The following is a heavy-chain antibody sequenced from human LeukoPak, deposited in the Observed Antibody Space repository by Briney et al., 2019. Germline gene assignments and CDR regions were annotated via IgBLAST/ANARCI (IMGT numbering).Heavy chain of an antibody. V-gene: IGHV3-7*03. Sequence: GGSLRLSCAASGFTFSTSWMSWVRQVPGKGLEWVANIKKDGSETYYVDSVKGRFTISRDNAKNSLYLQMNSLRAEDTAMYYCARGRYSGTTYYFDYWGQGTLVTVSS. J-gene: IGHJ4*02. CDR2: IKKDGSET. CDR1: GFTFSTSW. D-gene: IGHD5-12*01. CDR3: ARGRYSGTTYYFDY.